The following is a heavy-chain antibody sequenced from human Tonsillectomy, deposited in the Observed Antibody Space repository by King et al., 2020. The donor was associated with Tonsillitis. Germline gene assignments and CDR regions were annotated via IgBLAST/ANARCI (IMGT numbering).Heavy chain of an antibody. CDR3: VKFGAYASSGSTTFFDY. CDR1: GFTFSSYA. V-gene: IGHV3-64D*06. Sequence: VQLVESGGGLVQPGGSLRLSCSASGFTFSSYAMNWVRQAPGKGLEYVSAIRSNGGSTYYADSVKGRFTISRDNSKNTLYLQMSSLRAEDTAVYYCVKFGAYASSGSTTFFDYWGQGTLVTVSS. J-gene: IGHJ4*02. CDR2: IRSNGGST. D-gene: IGHD3-22*01.